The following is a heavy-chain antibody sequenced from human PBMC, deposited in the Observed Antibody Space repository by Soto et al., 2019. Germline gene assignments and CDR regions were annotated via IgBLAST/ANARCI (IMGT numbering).Heavy chain of an antibody. CDR2: ISVSGSTT. CDR3: ARGGYYYSTGYAN. Sequence: EVQLLESGGGLVQPGGSLRLSCAASEFNFSSYAMSWVRQAPWKGMEWVSGISVSGSTTYYADSVKGRFTISRDNSKNTLYLQMSILRAEDTAVYYCARGGYYYSTGYANWGQGTLVTVSS. J-gene: IGHJ4*02. V-gene: IGHV3-23*01. CDR1: EFNFSSYA. D-gene: IGHD3-22*01.